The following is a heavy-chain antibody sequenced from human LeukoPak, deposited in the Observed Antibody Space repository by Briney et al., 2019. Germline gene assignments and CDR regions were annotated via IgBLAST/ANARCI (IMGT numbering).Heavy chain of an antibody. D-gene: IGHD5-12*01. V-gene: IGHV4-59*01. CDR3: ARRDIVATPPRV. Sequence: SETLSLTCTVSGGSISSYYWSWIRQPPGKGLEWIGYIYYSGSTNYNPSLKSRVTISVDTSKNQFSLKLSSVTAADTAVYYCARRDIVATPPRVWGQGTLVTVSS. CDR1: GGSISSYY. CDR2: IYYSGST. J-gene: IGHJ4*02.